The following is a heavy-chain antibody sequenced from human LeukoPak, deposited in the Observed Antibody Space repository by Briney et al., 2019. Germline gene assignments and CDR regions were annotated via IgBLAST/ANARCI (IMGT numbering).Heavy chain of an antibody. D-gene: IGHD1-26*01. CDR2: INHSGST. Sequence: SETLSLTCAVYGGSFSGYYWSWIRQPPGKGLEWIGEINHSGSTNYNPSLKSRVTISVDTSKNQFSLKLSSVTAADTAVYYCARLPFRIVGAYHPNWYFDLWGRGTLVTVSS. J-gene: IGHJ2*01. CDR3: ARLPFRIVGAYHPNWYFDL. V-gene: IGHV4-34*01. CDR1: GGSFSGYY.